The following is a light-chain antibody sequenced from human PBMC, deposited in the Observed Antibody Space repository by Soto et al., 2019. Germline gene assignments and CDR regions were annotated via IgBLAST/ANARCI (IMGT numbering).Light chain of an antibody. Sequence: DIVMTQSPDSLAVSLGERATINCKSSQSVLYSSNNKNYLAWYQQKRGQSPKLLIYWASTRESGVPDRFSGSGSGTDFTLTISSLQAKDMAVYYCQQYYSSPLTFGGGTKVEIK. CDR1: QSVLYSSNNKNY. CDR2: WAS. J-gene: IGKJ4*01. CDR3: QQYYSSPLT. V-gene: IGKV4-1*01.